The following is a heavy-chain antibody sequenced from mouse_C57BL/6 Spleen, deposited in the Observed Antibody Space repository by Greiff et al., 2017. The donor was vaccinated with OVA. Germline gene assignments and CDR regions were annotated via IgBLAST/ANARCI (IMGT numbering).Heavy chain of an antibody. CDR2: ISGGGGNT. Sequence: VQLKESGGGLVKPGGSLKLSCAASGFTFSSYTMSWVRQTPEKRLEWVATISGGGGNTYYPDSVKGRFTISRDNAKNTLYLQMSSLRSEDTALYYCARDGNYSFDYWGQGTTLTVSS. V-gene: IGHV5-9*01. J-gene: IGHJ2*01. CDR1: GFTFSSYT. CDR3: ARDGNYSFDY. D-gene: IGHD2-1*01.